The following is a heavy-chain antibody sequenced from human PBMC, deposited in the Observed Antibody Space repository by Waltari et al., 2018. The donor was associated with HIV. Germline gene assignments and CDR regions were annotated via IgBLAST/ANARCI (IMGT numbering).Heavy chain of an antibody. CDR2: INPSGNST. CDR1: GSTFISYY. CDR3: ARAPCSGGSCRLFDY. Sequence: QVQLVQSGAEVNKPGASVKVSCKASGSTFISYYMHWVRQAPGQGLEWMGIINPSGNSTSYVQKFQGRLTMTRDTSTSTVYMELSSLRSEDTAVYYCARAPCSGGSCRLFDYWGQGTLVTVSS. J-gene: IGHJ4*02. D-gene: IGHD2-15*01. V-gene: IGHV1-46*01.